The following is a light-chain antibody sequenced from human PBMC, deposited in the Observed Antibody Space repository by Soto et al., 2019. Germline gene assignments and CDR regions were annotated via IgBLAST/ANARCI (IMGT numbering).Light chain of an antibody. CDR2: GAS. J-gene: IGKJ5*01. CDR3: QQYGSSPT. V-gene: IGKV3-20*01. CDR1: QSLSTSY. Sequence: EIVLSQSPGTQSLFPGERATLSCRASQSLSTSYLAWYQQKPGQALRLLIYGASNRAAGIPDRFSGSGSGTDFTLTISRLEPEDFAVYYCQQYGSSPTFGQGTRLEIK.